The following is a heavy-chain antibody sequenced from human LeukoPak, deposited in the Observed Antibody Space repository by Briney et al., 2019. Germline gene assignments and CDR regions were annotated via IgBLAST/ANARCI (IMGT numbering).Heavy chain of an antibody. J-gene: IGHJ6*02. V-gene: IGHV3-66*01. CDR1: GFTVSSNY. CDR3: ARDRRHYYYDSSGYEISYYYYGMDV. D-gene: IGHD3-22*01. CDR2: IYSGGST. Sequence: GSLRLSCAASGFTVSSNYMSWVRQAPGKGLEWVSVIYSGGSTYYADSVKGRFTISRDNSKNTLYLQMNSLRAEDTAVYYCARDRRHYYYDSSGYEISYYYYGMDVWGQGTTVTVSS.